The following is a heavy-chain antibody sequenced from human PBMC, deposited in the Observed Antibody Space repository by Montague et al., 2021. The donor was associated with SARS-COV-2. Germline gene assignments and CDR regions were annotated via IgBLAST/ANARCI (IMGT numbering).Heavy chain of an antibody. J-gene: IGHJ6*02. V-gene: IGHV3-48*03. D-gene: IGHD3-3*01. CDR2: ISSSGSTI. Sequence: SLRLSCAASGFTFSSYEMNWVRQAPGKGLEWVSYISSSGSTIYYADSVKGRFTISRDNAKNSLYLQKNSLRAEDTAVYYCARGGTYYDFWSGYYNYYYGMDVWGQGTTVTVSS. CDR1: GFTFSSYE. CDR3: ARGGTYYDFWSGYYNYYYGMDV.